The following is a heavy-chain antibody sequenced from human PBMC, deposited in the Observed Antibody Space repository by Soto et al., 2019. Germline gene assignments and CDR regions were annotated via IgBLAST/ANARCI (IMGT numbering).Heavy chain of an antibody. V-gene: IGHV3-30-3*01. D-gene: IGHD4-17*01. J-gene: IGHJ4*02. CDR1: GFTFSSYA. Sequence: QVQLVESGGGVVQPGRSLRLSCAASGFTFSSYAMHWVRQAPGKGLEWVAVISYDGSNKFYADSVKGRFTISRDTSNNTLYLQMNSMRAEDTAVYYCARDTASTAPPDYVFGYWGQGTLVTVSS. CDR2: ISYDGSNK. CDR3: ARDTASTAPPDYVFGY.